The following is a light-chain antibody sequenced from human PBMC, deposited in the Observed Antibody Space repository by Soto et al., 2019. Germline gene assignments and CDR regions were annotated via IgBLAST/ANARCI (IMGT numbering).Light chain of an antibody. J-gene: IGLJ2*01. CDR2: DTS. CDR3: LLSYSGARHVV. Sequence: QAVVTQEPSLTVSPGGTVTLTCGSSTGAVTSRHYPYWFQQKPGQAPRTLIYDTSDKHSWTPARFSGSLLGGKAALTLSCAQPEDEAEYYCLLSYSGARHVVFGGGTKLTVL. V-gene: IGLV7-46*01. CDR1: TGAVTSRHY.